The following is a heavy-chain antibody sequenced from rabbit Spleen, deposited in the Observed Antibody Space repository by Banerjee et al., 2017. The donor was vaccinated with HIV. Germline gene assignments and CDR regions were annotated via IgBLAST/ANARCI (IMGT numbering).Heavy chain of an antibody. D-gene: IGHD1-1*01. V-gene: IGHV1S40*01. J-gene: IGHJ6*01. CDR2: IDSGVSGFT. CDR3: ARDTSSSFSSYGMDL. Sequence: QSLEESGGDLVKPGASLTLTCTASGVSFSSSSDLCWVRQAPGKGLEWIACIDSGVSGFTYFATWAKGRFTCSKTSSTTVTLQMTRLTAADTDTYFCARDTSSSFSSYGMDLWGPGPLVTVS. CDR1: GVSFSSSSD.